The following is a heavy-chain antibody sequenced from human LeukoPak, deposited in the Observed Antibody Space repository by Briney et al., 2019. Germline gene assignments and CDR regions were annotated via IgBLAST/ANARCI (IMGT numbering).Heavy chain of an antibody. J-gene: IGHJ4*03. Sequence: PSETLSLTCAVYGGSFSAYYRSWIRQSPGKGLEWIAEINHRGDTNYNSSVKSRVTISVDTSKNQFSLKVSSLTAADTAVYYCARGPTISETGYFDYWGQGSLVTVSS. D-gene: IGHD1-1*01. CDR3: ARGPTISETGYFDY. CDR2: INHRGDT. CDR1: GGSFSAYY. V-gene: IGHV4-34*01.